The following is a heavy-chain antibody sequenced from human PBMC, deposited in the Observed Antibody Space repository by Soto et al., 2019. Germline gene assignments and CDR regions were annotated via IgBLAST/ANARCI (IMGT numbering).Heavy chain of an antibody. D-gene: IGHD2-21*02. CDR3: ARDRDWNLDY. V-gene: IGHV1-18*01. Sequence: SVKVSCKXSGYSFTTYGMTWVLQAPGQGLKWMGWISTDKGNTKYAQNFQSRATLTTDTSTSTAYMELGSLRSDDTAVYYCARDRDWNLDYWGQGTLVTVS. CDR1: GYSFTTYG. J-gene: IGHJ4*02. CDR2: ISTDKGNT.